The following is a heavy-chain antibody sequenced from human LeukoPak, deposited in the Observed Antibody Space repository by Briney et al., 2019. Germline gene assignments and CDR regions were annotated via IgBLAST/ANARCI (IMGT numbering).Heavy chain of an antibody. J-gene: IGHJ4*02. V-gene: IGHV3-21*01. D-gene: IGHD1-26*01. CDR2: ISSSSSYI. CDR3: ARDAYSGSYRFDY. CDR1: GFTFDDYA. Sequence: GGSLRLSCAASGFTFDDYAMHWVRQAPGKGLEWVSSISSSSSYIYYADSVKGRFTISRDNAKNSLYLQMNSLRAEDTAVYYCARDAYSGSYRFDYWGQGTLVTVSS.